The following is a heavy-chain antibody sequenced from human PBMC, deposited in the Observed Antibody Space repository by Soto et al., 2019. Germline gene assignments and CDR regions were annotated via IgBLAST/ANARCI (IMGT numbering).Heavy chain of an antibody. Sequence: ASVKVSCKASGYTFTNSGISWVRQAPGQGLEWMGWISTDNGNTNYAQHLQGRVTITADESTSTVYMELRTLRPEDTAVYYCAREGLVLVPTTVNSDYYYYAMDVWGQGTTVTVSS. V-gene: IGHV1-18*01. CDR2: ISTDNGNT. CDR1: GYTFTNSG. CDR3: AREGLVLVPTTVNSDYYYYAMDV. J-gene: IGHJ6*02. D-gene: IGHD4-17*01.